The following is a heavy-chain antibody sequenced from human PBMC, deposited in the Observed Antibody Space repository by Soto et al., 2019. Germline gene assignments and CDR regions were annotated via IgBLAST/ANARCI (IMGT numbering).Heavy chain of an antibody. D-gene: IGHD1-26*01. V-gene: IGHV3-15*07. J-gene: IGHJ4*02. CDR3: PTSGGTYYSNFDY. CDR2: IKSKTDDGTT. Sequence: GGSLRLSCAASGFTFSYAYMNWVRQAPGKGLEWVSRIKSKTDDGTTDYDAPVKGRFTISRDDSKNTQNLQMNSLNTEDTAVFYCPTSGGTYYSNFDYWGKGALVTVSS. CDR1: GFTFSYAY.